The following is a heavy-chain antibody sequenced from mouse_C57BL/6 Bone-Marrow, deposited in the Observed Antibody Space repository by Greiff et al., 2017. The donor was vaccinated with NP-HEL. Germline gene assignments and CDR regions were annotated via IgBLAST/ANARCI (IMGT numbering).Heavy chain of an antibody. CDR1: GYTFTSYW. CDR3: ARDYYSNYGRLIYDAMDY. CDR2: IDPSDSYT. D-gene: IGHD2-5*01. Sequence: QVQLQQPGAELVMPGASVKLSCKASGYTFTSYWMHWVKQRPGQGLEWIGEIDPSDSYTNYNQKFKGKSTLTVDKSSSTAYMQLSSLTSEDSAVYYCARDYYSNYGRLIYDAMDYWGQGTSVTVSS. J-gene: IGHJ4*01. V-gene: IGHV1-69*01.